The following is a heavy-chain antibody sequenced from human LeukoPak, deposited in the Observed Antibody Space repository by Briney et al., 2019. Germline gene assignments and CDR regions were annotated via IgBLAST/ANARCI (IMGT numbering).Heavy chain of an antibody. D-gene: IGHD3-10*01. CDR2: INLGGST. CDR3: VRPGGTMVRGVILPEYFDY. J-gene: IGHJ4*02. Sequence: PSETLSLTCAVYGGSFSDYYWSWVRQPPGKGLEWIGEINLGGSTNYNPSLKSRLTISVDTSKNQFSLKLSSVTAADTAVYYCVRPGGTMVRGVILPEYFDYWGQGTLVTVSS. V-gene: IGHV4-34*01. CDR1: GGSFSDYY.